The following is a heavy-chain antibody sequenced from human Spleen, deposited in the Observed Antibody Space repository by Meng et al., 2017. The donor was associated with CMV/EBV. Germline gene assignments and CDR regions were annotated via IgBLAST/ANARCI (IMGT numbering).Heavy chain of an antibody. D-gene: IGHD1-26*01. CDR2: INPNSGGT. V-gene: IGHV1-2*02. Sequence: ASVQVSCKASGYTFTDYYMRWVRQAPGQGLEWMGWINPNSGGTNYQQKFQGRVTMTSDTSINTAFMELSRLRSDDTAVYYCATETGIPSGSYYAYGIDVWGQGTTVTVSS. CDR1: GYTFTDYY. J-gene: IGHJ6*02. CDR3: ATETGIPSGSYYAYGIDV.